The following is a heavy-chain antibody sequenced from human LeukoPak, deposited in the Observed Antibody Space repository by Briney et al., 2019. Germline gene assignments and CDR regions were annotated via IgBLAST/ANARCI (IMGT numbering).Heavy chain of an antibody. CDR2: IKQDGSEK. Sequence: PGGSLRLSCAASGLTFSRFWMTWVRQAPGKGLERVANIKQDGSEKYYVDSVKGRFTISRDNAKNSVYLQMNRLSVEDTAVYYCAREGHFGNYGFDSWSQGTLVSVSS. CDR3: AREGHFGNYGFDS. D-gene: IGHD3-16*01. V-gene: IGHV3-7*01. J-gene: IGHJ3*02. CDR1: GLTFSRFW.